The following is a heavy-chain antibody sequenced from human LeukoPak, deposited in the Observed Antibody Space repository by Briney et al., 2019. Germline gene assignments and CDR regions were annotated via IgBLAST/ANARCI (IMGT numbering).Heavy chain of an antibody. CDR2: IKQDGSEK. Sequence: GGSLRLSCAASGVMFPSYWMTWVRQAPGKGLEWVANIKQDGSEKYYVDSVRGRFTISRDNAKNSVYLQMNSLRAEDTAVYYCARRHHFGFLDSWGQGTLVTVSS. CDR1: GVMFPSYW. D-gene: IGHD3-10*01. CDR3: ARRHHFGFLDS. V-gene: IGHV3-7*04. J-gene: IGHJ4*02.